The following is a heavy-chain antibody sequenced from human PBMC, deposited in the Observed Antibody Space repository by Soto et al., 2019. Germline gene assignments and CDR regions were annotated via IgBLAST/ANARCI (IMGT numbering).Heavy chain of an antibody. Sequence: SQTLSLTCAISGDSVSSNSVAWHWIRQSPSRGLEWLGRTYYRSKWYIDHAVSLKSRIIINPDTSKNQLSLQLNSVTPEDTAMYYCARAGSIFGVVMRLDVWGQGTTVTVSS. CDR1: GDSVSSNSVA. CDR2: TYYRSKWYI. D-gene: IGHD3-3*01. V-gene: IGHV6-1*01. J-gene: IGHJ6*02. CDR3: ARAGSIFGVVMRLDV.